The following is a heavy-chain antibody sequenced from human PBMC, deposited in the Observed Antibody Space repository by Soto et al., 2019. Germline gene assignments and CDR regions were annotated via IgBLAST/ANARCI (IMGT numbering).Heavy chain of an antibody. CDR1: GGTFSSYA. CDR3: ARHGYPRGASMDV. V-gene: IGHV1-69*13. CDR2: IIPIFGTA. J-gene: IGHJ6*02. Sequence: SVKVSCKASGGTFSSYAISWVRQAPGQGLEWMGGIIPIFGTANYAQKFQCRVTITADESTSTAYMELSSLRSEDTAVYYCARHGYPRGASMDVWGQGTTVTVSS. D-gene: IGHD6-13*01.